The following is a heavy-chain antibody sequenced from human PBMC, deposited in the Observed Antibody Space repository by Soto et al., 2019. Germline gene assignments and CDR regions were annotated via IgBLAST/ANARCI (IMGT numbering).Heavy chain of an antibody. J-gene: IGHJ4*02. CDR1: GFTFSSYG. V-gene: IGHV3-30*18. D-gene: IGHD3-10*01. CDR2: ISYDGSNK. Sequence: QVQLVESGGGGVQPGSSLRLSCAGSGFTFSSYGMAWVRQAPGKGREWVAVISYDGSNKYYPDSVKGRLTISRDNSKNRLYLQMSSLRADDTAVYYWAKERMGAGVRGYLDYWGQGTLVTVSS. CDR3: AKERMGAGVRGYLDY.